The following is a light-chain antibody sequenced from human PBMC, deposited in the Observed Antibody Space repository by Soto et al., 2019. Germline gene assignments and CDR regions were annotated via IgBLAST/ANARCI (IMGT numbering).Light chain of an antibody. J-gene: IGKJ2*01. CDR3: QQSFTTPYT. CDR1: QTIAMY. Sequence: DIQMTQSPSSLSASVGDRVTITCRTSQTIAMYVNWFQQKPGKAPKPLIYTTSSLQSGLPPRFSGSGSETDFALTISRLHPEDSATYYCQQSFTTPYTFGQGTKLESK. V-gene: IGKV1-39*01. CDR2: TTS.